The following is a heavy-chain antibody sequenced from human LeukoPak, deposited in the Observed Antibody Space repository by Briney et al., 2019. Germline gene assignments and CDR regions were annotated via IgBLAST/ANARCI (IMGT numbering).Heavy chain of an antibody. Sequence: SETLSLTCAVYRGSFSGYYWSWIRQPPGKGREWIGEINHSGSTNYNPSLKSRVTISVGTSKNQFSLKLSSVTAADTAVYYCARFYYDSSGYYVGYYFDYWGQGTLVTVSS. CDR1: RGSFSGYY. J-gene: IGHJ4*02. CDR2: INHSGST. CDR3: ARFYYDSSGYYVGYYFDY. V-gene: IGHV4-34*01. D-gene: IGHD3-22*01.